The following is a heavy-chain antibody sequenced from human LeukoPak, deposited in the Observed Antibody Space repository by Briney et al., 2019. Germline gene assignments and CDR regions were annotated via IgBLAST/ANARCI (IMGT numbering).Heavy chain of an antibody. V-gene: IGHV1-69*05. J-gene: IGHJ3*02. Sequence: SVTVSFKASGGTFSSYAISWVRQAPGQGLEWMGGIIPIFGTANYAQKFQGRVTITTDESTSTAYMELSSLRSEDTAVYYCARDRPTGVSAASNNWNYFDAFDIWGQGTMVTVSS. CDR3: ARDRPTGVSAASNNWNYFDAFDI. CDR2: IIPIFGTA. D-gene: IGHD1-7*01. CDR1: GGTFSSYA.